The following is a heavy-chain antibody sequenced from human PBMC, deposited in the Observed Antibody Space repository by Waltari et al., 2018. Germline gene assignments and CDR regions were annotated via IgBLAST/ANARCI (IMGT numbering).Heavy chain of an antibody. CDR3: AREGINYDSSGYYPTEYFQH. J-gene: IGHJ1*01. CDR2: IIPIFGTA. CDR1: GGTFSSYA. D-gene: IGHD3-22*01. V-gene: IGHV1-69*01. Sequence: QVQLVQSGAEVKKPGSSVKVSCKASGGTFSSYAISWVRQAPGQGLEWMGGIIPIFGTANYAQKFQGRVTITADESTSTAYMELSSLRSEDTAVYYCAREGINYDSSGYYPTEYFQHWGQGTLVTVSS.